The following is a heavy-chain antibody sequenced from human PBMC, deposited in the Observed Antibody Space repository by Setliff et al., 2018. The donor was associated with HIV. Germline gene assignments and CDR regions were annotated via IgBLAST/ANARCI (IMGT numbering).Heavy chain of an antibody. D-gene: IGHD3-22*01. V-gene: IGHV3-48*01. J-gene: IGHJ4*02. Sequence: GESLKISCTDSGFTFNVYSMNWVRQAPGKGLEWVSYISASTNTIYYADSVKGRFTISRDNARNSLYLQMNSLRAEDTAVYYCATDPYYYDSSGHFDSWGQGTLVTVSS. CDR3: ATDPYYYDSSGHFDS. CDR1: GFTFNVYS. CDR2: ISASTNTI.